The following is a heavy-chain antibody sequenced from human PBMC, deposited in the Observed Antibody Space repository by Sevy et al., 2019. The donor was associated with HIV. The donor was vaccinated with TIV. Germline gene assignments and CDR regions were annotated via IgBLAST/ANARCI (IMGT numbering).Heavy chain of an antibody. CDR3: VRGYGGGTAAAGGAFDY. CDR1: EFTFSGYW. Sequence: GGSLRLSCAASEFTFSGYWMNWVRQAPGKGLEWVANIRQDGSEKYYVDSVKGRFTISRDNAKNSLFLQMNSLRADDTAVYYCVRGYGGGTAAAGGAFDYWGQGTLVTVSS. D-gene: IGHD6-13*01. CDR2: IRQDGSEK. V-gene: IGHV3-7*03. J-gene: IGHJ4*02.